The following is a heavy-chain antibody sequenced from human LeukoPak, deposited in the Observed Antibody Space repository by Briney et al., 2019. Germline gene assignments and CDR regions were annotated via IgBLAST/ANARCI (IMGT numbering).Heavy chain of an antibody. D-gene: IGHD2/OR15-2a*01. CDR2: IGPNGAST. Sequence: GVSLRLSCSTSGFTFSNHFMHWVRQAPGKGLEYVSSIGPNGASTLYADSVKGRFTISRDNAKNTLYLQMNSLRAEDTAVYYCARAARADCTSPTCHSWLAPWGQGTQVTVSS. V-gene: IGHV3-64*04. CDR3: ARAARADCTSPTCHSWLAP. J-gene: IGHJ5*02. CDR1: GFTFSNHF.